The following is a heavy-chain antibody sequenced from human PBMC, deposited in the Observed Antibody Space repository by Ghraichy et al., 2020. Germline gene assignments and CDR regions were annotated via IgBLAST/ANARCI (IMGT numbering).Heavy chain of an antibody. J-gene: IGHJ4*02. V-gene: IGHV3-30*18. CDR1: GFTYRTYG. CDR2: ISYDGSNK. CDR3: AKEDGEAYFDY. D-gene: IGHD4-17*01. Sequence: GGSLRLSCAASGFTYRTYGMHWVRQAPGKGPEWVAIISYDGSNKYYADSGKGRFTVSRDNSKNTLYLQLNSLRAEDTAVDYCAKEDGEAYFDYWGQGTLVTVSS.